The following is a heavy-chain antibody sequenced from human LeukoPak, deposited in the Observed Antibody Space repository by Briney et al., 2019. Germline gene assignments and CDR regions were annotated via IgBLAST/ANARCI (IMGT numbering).Heavy chain of an antibody. CDR1: GGSITSNNW. J-gene: IGHJ4*01. CDR3: AGWGPYFDY. Sequence: SETLSLTCAVSGGSITSNNWWSWVRQPPGRRLEWIGEIYYTGSTSYTPSLKSRVTMSFDKSKNLFSLKLTSVTAADTAVYYCAGWGPYFDYWGQGTLVTVSS. CDR2: IYYTGST. D-gene: IGHD7-27*01. V-gene: IGHV4-4*02.